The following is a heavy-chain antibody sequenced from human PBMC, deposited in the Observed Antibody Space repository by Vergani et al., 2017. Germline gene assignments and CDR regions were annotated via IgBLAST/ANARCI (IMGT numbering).Heavy chain of an antibody. D-gene: IGHD1-1*01. CDR2: ISSSSSYI. CDR1: GFTFSSYE. V-gene: IGHV3-48*03. Sequence: EVQLVESGGGLVQPGGSLRLSCAASGFTFSSYEMNWVRQAPGKGLEWVSSISSSSSYIYYADSVKGRFTISRDNAKNSLYLQMNSLRAEDTAVYYCARGYLQNDYWGQGTLVTVSS. CDR3: ARGYLQNDY. J-gene: IGHJ4*02.